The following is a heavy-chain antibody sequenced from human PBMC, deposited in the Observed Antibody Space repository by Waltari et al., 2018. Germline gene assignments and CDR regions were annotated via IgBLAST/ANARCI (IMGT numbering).Heavy chain of an antibody. CDR1: GYSLSSGYY. J-gene: IGHJ4*02. CDR2: IYHSGST. CDR3: ARHYLPEGGGSSTFDY. Sequence: QVQLQESGPGLVKPSETLSLTCAVSGYSLSSGYYWGWIRQPPGKGLEWIGSIYHSGSTYYNPSLKSRVTISVDTSKNQFSLKLSSVTAADTAVYYCARHYLPEGGGSSTFDYWGQGTLVTVSS. V-gene: IGHV4-38-2*01. D-gene: IGHD2-15*01.